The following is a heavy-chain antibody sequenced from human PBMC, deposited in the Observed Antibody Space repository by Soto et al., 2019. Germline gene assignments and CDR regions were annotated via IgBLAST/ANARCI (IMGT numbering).Heavy chain of an antibody. J-gene: IGHJ5*02. V-gene: IGHV1-2*02. CDR3: AKDLTRQLAYWLDP. Sequence: ASVKVSCKASGFSFTGYYIHWLRQAPGQGLEWMGWINAHSGGTEYAQKFQGRVTLTRDTSIATAYLTLTSLTSDDTALYYCAKDLTRQLAYWLDPWGQGTYVTVSS. CDR2: INAHSGGT. D-gene: IGHD6-6*01. CDR1: GFSFTGYY.